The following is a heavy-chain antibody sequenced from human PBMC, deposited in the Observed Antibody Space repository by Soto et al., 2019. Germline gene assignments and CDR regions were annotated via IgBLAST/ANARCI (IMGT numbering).Heavy chain of an antibody. CDR3: AATLDWGSYDFGGYPS. Sequence: SVKVSCKGFGVTFSRAAVQWVRQARGQGLEWIGWIVVASGRTDYAPNPQERLTITRDMSTSTVYMELRDLSSEDTAVYYCAATLDWGSYDFGGYPSWGQGTLVTVSS. CDR1: GVTFSRAA. D-gene: IGHD3-22*01. V-gene: IGHV1-58*01. CDR2: IVVASGRT. J-gene: IGHJ4*02.